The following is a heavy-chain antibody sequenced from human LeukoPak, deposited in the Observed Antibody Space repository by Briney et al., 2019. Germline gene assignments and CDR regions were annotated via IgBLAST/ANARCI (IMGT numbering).Heavy chain of an antibody. J-gene: IGHJ4*02. V-gene: IGHV3-11*04. Sequence: GGSLRLSCAASGLRFSGHYMNWIRQAPGKGLEWISYISSTITTIYYADSVKGRFTISRDNAKNSLYLQMSSLRAEDTAVYYCARGDCSATSCYYFDNWGQGTLVTVSS. D-gene: IGHD2-15*01. CDR1: GLRFSGHY. CDR3: ARGDCSATSCYYFDN. CDR2: ISSTITTI.